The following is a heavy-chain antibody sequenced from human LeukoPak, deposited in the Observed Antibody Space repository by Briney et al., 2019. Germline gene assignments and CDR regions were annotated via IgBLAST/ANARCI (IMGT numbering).Heavy chain of an antibody. CDR1: AYTFTSYG. Sequence: ASVKVSCKASAYTFTSYGISWVRQAPGQGLEWMGWISAYNGNTNYAQKLQGRVTMTTDTSTSTAYMELRSLRSGDTAVYYCARDPWVLWFGELLQWDYWGQGTLVTVSS. CDR2: ISAYNGNT. J-gene: IGHJ4*02. V-gene: IGHV1-18*01. D-gene: IGHD3-10*01. CDR3: ARDPWVLWFGELLQWDY.